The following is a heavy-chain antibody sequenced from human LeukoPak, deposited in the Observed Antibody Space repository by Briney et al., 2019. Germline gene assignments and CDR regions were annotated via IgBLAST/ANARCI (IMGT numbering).Heavy chain of an antibody. CDR2: INPSGGST. Sequence: ASVKVSCKASGYTFTSYYMHWVRQAPGQGLEWMGIINPSGGSTSYAQKFQGRVTMTRDMSTSTVYMELSSLRPEDTAVYYCARDISRYSPQYYFDYWGQGTLVTVSS. V-gene: IGHV1-46*01. CDR1: GYTFTSYY. CDR3: ARDISRYSPQYYFDY. J-gene: IGHJ4*02. D-gene: IGHD6-13*01.